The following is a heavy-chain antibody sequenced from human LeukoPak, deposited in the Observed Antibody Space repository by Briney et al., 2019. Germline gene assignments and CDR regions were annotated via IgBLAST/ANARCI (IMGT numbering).Heavy chain of an antibody. D-gene: IGHD1-26*01. J-gene: IGHJ4*02. V-gene: IGHV3-74*01. Sequence: GGSLRLSCAASGFTFSSYWMNWVRQAPGKGLVWVSRIASDGSSTTYADSVKGRFSISRDNAKNSLYLQMNSLRAEDTAVYYCAREGVGATTAYFDYWGQGTLVTVSS. CDR3: AREGVGATTAYFDY. CDR2: IASDGSST. CDR1: GFTFSSYW.